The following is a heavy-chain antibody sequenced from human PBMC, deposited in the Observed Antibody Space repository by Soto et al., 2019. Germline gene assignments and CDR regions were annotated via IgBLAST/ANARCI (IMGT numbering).Heavy chain of an antibody. D-gene: IGHD3-3*01. CDR3: AKSNQIFGVLIDYYYYGMDV. J-gene: IGHJ6*02. CDR1: GFTFSSYG. CDR2: LSGSGDRT. Sequence: EVHLMESGGGVVQPGGSLRVSCAASGFTFSSYGMSWVRQAPGKGPEWVSTLSGSGDRTDYADSVRGRFTISRDNSKNTVYLQMNSLRTEDTAIYYCAKSNQIFGVLIDYYYYGMDVWGQGTTVTVSS. V-gene: IGHV3-23*01.